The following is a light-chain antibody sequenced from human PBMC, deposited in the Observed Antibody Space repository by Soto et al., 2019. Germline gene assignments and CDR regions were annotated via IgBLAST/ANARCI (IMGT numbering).Light chain of an antibody. V-gene: IGKV1-39*01. CDR3: QQGYSTTPIT. J-gene: IGKJ5*01. Sequence: DIPMTPSPSPPSAPLVYRLTITWRVSQSIKNYLNWYQHKPGAAPKLLIFGASNLESGVPSRFSGSGSGTEFTLSISSLQPEDFATYYCQQGYSTTPITFGQGTRLENK. CDR1: QSIKNY. CDR2: GAS.